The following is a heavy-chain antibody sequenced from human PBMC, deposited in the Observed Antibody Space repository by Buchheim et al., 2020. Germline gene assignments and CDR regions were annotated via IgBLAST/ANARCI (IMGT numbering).Heavy chain of an antibody. V-gene: IGHV3-48*01. CDR3: ARVPSSGWSNQYYYYYGMDV. CDR1: GFTFSSYS. CDR2: ISSSSSTI. J-gene: IGHJ6*02. D-gene: IGHD6-19*01. Sequence: EVQLVESGGGLVQPGGSLRLSCAASGFTFSSYSMNWVRQAPGKGLEWVSYISSSSSTIYYADSVKGRFTIYRDNAKKSLYLQMNSLRAEDTAVYYCARVPSSGWSNQYYYYYGMDVWGQGTT.